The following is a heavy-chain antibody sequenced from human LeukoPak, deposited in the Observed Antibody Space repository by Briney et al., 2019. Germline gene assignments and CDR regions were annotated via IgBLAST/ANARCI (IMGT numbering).Heavy chain of an antibody. Sequence: SEILSLTCIVSGGSISTHYWNWIRQPPGEGLEWIGYMRYDGSTNYNPSLKSRVTISIDKSKNQFFLNLSSVTAADTAVYYCAGLVGRYSSGLYYYYFDYWGQGPLVTVSS. CDR1: GGSISTHY. V-gene: IGHV4-59*11. J-gene: IGHJ4*02. CDR3: AGLVGRYSSGLYYYYFDY. D-gene: IGHD3-22*01. CDR2: MRYDGST.